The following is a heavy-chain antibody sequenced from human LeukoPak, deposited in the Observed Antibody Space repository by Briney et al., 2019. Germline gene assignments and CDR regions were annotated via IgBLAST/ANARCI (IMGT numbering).Heavy chain of an antibody. CDR3: ASGGIYYGAAFDF. V-gene: IGHV3-21*04. J-gene: IGHJ4*02. CDR1: GFTFSSYS. Sequence: WGSLRLSCAASGFTFSSYSMNWVRQAPGKGLEWVSFISTSSSYIHNADSVKGRFTISRDNAENSLYLQMNSLRAEDTALYYCASGGIYYGAAFDFWGQGTLVTVSS. D-gene: IGHD1-26*01. CDR2: ISTSSSYI.